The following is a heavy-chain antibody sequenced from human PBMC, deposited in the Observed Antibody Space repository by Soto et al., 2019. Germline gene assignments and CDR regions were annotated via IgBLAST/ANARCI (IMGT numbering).Heavy chain of an antibody. Sequence: ASVKVSCKASGYTFTSYAMHWVRQAPGQRLEWMGWINAGNGNTKYSQRLQGRVTITRDTSASTAYMELSSLRSEDTAVYYCARTDGYYFYDYWGQGTLVTVSS. CDR1: GYTFTSYA. CDR3: ARTDGYYFYDY. J-gene: IGHJ4*02. V-gene: IGHV1-3*01. CDR2: INAGNGNT. D-gene: IGHD3-22*01.